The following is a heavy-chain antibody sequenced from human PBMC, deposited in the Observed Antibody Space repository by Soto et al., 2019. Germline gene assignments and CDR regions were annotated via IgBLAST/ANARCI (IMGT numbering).Heavy chain of an antibody. CDR3: ARQPRVSFYGEGGLYYDY. D-gene: IGHD3-3*01. V-gene: IGHV4-39*01. J-gene: IGHJ4*02. CDR1: VASTNSRSDY. CDR2: VYYSGST. Sequence: PSETLSLTCTVAVASTNSRSDYWGWIRQPPGKGLEWIGSVYYSGSTHDNPSLQSRVTISVDTSRNQFSLNLISVTAADTAVYFCARQPRVSFYGEGGLYYDYWGQGTLVTVSS.